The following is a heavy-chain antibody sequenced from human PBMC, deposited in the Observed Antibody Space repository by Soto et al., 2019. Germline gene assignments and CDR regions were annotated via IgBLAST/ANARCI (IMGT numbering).Heavy chain of an antibody. Sequence: ASVKVSCKASGYSFSTHSIHWVRQAPGQGLEWMGWINGGNGNTKYSQKFRDRVTITRDASASTGYLELSSLRSEDTAVYYCARGKGMEENYYYYGMDVWGQGTTVTVSS. CDR1: GYSFSTHS. V-gene: IGHV1-3*01. CDR3: ARGKGMEENYYYYGMDV. D-gene: IGHD1-1*01. CDR2: INGGNGNT. J-gene: IGHJ6*02.